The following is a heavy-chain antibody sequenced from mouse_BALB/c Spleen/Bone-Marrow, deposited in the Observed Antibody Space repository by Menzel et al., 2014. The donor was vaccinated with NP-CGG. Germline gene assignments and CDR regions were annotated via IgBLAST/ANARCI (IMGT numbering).Heavy chain of an antibody. CDR3: ARWEYYAMDY. J-gene: IGHJ4*01. D-gene: IGHD4-1*01. CDR1: GFNIKDTY. Sequence: EVQLQQSGAELVKPGDSVKLSCTASGFNIKDTYMHWVKQRPEQGLEWIGRIDPANGDNKYDPKFQGKATITADTSSNTAYLQLISLTSKDTAVYYCARWEYYAMDYWGQGTSVTVSS. V-gene: IGHV14-3*02. CDR2: IDPANGDN.